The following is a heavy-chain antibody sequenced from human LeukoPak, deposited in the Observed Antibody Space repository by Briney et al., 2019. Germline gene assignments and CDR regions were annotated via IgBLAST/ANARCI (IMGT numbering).Heavy chain of an antibody. CDR3: ARDPQRIQLWLRDYYYYGMDV. Sequence: PGGSLRLSCAASGFTFSSYAMHWVRQAPGKGLEWVAVISYDGSNKYYADSVKGRFTISRDNSKNTLYLQMNSLRAEDTAVYYCARDPQRIQLWLRDYYYYGMDVWGQGTTVTVSS. CDR2: ISYDGSNK. CDR1: GFTFSSYA. D-gene: IGHD5-18*01. J-gene: IGHJ6*02. V-gene: IGHV3-30-3*01.